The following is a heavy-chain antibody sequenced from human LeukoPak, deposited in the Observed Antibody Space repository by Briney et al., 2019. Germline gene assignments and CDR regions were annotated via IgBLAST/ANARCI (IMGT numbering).Heavy chain of an antibody. Sequence: SETLSLTCTVSGGSISSSSYSWGWIRQPPGEGLECIGSISYSGSTYYNPSLRNRVTMSIDTSKNQFSLKLSSVTAADTAVYYCARTIYYDSSGYYYVGGHFDYWGQGTLVTASS. CDR3: ARTIYYDSSGYYYVGGHFDY. J-gene: IGHJ4*02. CDR1: GGSISSSSYS. CDR2: ISYSGST. V-gene: IGHV4-39*01. D-gene: IGHD3-22*01.